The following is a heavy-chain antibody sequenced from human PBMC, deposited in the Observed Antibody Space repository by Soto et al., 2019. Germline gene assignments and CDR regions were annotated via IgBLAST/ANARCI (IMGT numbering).Heavy chain of an antibody. CDR3: ARFQYTVVTPFDL. D-gene: IGHD2-21*02. J-gene: IGHJ3*01. Sequence: QVQLQESGPGLVEPSETLSLTCTVSGGSLTNYFWTWIRQSPGKGLEWIACIRYSGKTDYNPSLKSRVTISLDTPKNQCSLKLTSVTAADTAMYYCARFQYTVVTPFDLWGQGTMVIVSS. CDR2: IRYSGKT. CDR1: GGSLTNYF. V-gene: IGHV4-59*01.